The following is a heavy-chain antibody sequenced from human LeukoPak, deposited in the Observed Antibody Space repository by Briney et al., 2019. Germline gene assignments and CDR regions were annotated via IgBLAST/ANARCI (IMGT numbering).Heavy chain of an antibody. V-gene: IGHV3-21*01. J-gene: IGHJ4*02. D-gene: IGHD1-1*01. Sequence: PGGSLRLSCAASGFTFSSYSVNWVRQAPGKGLEWVSSISSSSSYIYYADSVKGRFTISRDNAKNSLYLQMNSLRVEDTAVYYCARALNLLDPVTLDYWGQGTLVTVSS. CDR1: GFTFSSYS. CDR3: ARALNLLDPVTLDY. CDR2: ISSSSSYI.